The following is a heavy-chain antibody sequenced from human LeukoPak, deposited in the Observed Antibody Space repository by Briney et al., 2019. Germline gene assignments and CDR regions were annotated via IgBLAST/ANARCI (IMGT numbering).Heavy chain of an antibody. V-gene: IGHV4-4*02. CDR3: ARDRDYGSGSYRDAFDI. D-gene: IGHD3-10*01. Sequence: PSETLSLTCAVSGGSISSSNWWSWVRQPPGKGLEWIGEIYHSGSTNYNPSLKSRVTISVDKSKNQFSLKLSSVTAADTAVYYCARDRDYGSGSYRDAFDIWGQGTMVTVSS. J-gene: IGHJ3*02. CDR1: GGSISSSNW. CDR2: IYHSGST.